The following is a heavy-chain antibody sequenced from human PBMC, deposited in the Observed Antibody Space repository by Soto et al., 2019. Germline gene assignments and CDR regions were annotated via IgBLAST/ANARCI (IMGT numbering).Heavy chain of an antibody. CDR1: GGSFREYY. CDR3: ARDWVGSSSLPDNWFDP. Sequence: LSLTCAVNGGSFREYYWSWLRQAPGKGLEWVSSISSSSSYIYYADSVKGRFTISRDNAKNSLYLQMNSLRAEDTAVYYCARDWVGSSSLPDNWFDPWGQGTLVTVSS. D-gene: IGHD6-13*01. CDR2: ISSSSSYI. J-gene: IGHJ5*02. V-gene: IGHV3-11*06.